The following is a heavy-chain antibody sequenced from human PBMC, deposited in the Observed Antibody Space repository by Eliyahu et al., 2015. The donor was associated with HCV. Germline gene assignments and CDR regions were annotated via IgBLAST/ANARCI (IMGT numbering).Heavy chain of an antibody. Sequence: EVQLLESGGGLVQPGGSLRLSCAASGFTFSSYAMSWVRQAPGEGLEWVSAISGSGGSTYYADSVKGRFTISRDNSKNTLYLQMNSLRAEDTAVYYCAKSVGPYYYYYGMDVWGQGTTVTVSS. CDR3: AKSVGPYYYYYGMDV. CDR1: GFTFSSYA. D-gene: IGHD4-23*01. J-gene: IGHJ6*02. V-gene: IGHV3-23*01. CDR2: ISGSGGST.